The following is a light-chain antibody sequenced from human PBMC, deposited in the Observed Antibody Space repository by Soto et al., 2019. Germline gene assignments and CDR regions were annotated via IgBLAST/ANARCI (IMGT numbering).Light chain of an antibody. CDR1: SSDVGGYNY. Sequence: QSVLTQPASLSGAPGQSITIACTGTSSDVGGYNYVSWYQQHPGKAPQLMIYEVSNRPSGVSNRFSGSKSGNTASLTISGLQAEDEADYYCSSYTSSSLWVFGTGTKVTVL. J-gene: IGLJ1*01. CDR3: SSYTSSSLWV. V-gene: IGLV2-14*01. CDR2: EVS.